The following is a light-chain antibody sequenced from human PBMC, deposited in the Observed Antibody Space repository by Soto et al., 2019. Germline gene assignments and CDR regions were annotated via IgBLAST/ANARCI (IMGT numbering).Light chain of an antibody. CDR1: SSNIGAGYD. Sequence: QSVLTQPPSVSGAPGQRVTISCTGSSSNIGAGYDVHWYQQLPGTAPKLLIYVNSNRPSGVPDGFSGSKSGTSASLAITGLQAEDEADYYCQSYDSSRSGYVVFGRGTKLTVL. V-gene: IGLV1-40*01. J-gene: IGLJ2*01. CDR3: QSYDSSRSGYVV. CDR2: VNS.